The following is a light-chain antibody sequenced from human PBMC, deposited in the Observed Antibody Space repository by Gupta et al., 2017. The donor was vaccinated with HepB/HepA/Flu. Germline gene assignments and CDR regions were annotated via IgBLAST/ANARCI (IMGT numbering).Light chain of an antibody. CDR2: IRSDGNY. J-gene: IGLJ2*01. V-gene: IGLV4-69*02. Sequence: QLVLTHSPSASASLGASVKLTCTLSSGHSDYAIAWHQRQPEKGPRYMMKIRSDGNYTKGSGIPDRFSGSRSGADRHLTISSLQSDDEADYYCQTWGAGTVVFGGGTKLTVL. CDR1: SGHSDYA. CDR3: QTWGAGTVV.